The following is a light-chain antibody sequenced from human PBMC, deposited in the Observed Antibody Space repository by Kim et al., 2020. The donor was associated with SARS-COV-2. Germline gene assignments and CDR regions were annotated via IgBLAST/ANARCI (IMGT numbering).Light chain of an antibody. Sequence: QSVLTQPPSVSAAPGQKVTISCSGNSSNIGNNYVSWYQQLPGTAPKLLLYDNYKRPSGVPDRFSGSKSGTSGTLDITGLQTGDEADYYCGTWHTSLSAGVFSGGTQLTVL. CDR1: SSNIGNNY. J-gene: IGLJ3*02. CDR2: DNY. V-gene: IGLV1-51*01. CDR3: GTWHTSLSAGV.